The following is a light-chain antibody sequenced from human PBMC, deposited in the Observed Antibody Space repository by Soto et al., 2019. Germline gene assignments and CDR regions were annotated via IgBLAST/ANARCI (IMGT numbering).Light chain of an antibody. CDR1: QPVNTF. V-gene: IGKV1-5*01. CDR2: DAS. CDR3: QQYKNYSYS. Sequence: IQMTQSPSTVSASVGDSVTISCRASQPVNTFLAWYQQKPGGAPKVVSFDASNLGSGVPSRVSDSGFGTEFTLIITSLQHDDFATYYCQQYKNYSYSCGQGTKLEIK. J-gene: IGKJ2*03.